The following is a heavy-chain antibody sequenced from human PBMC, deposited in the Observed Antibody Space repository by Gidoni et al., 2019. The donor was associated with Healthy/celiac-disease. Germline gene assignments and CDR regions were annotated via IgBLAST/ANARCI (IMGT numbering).Heavy chain of an antibody. CDR2: IYYSGST. V-gene: IGHV4-39*01. CDR3: ARLPRTTGTSRGAFDI. CDR1: DGSISSSRYY. Sequence: QLQLQESGPGLVQPSETLSLTCTVSDGSISSSRYYWGWIRQTPGKGLAWIGSIYYSGSTYYNPSLKGRVTISVDTSKNQFARKLSSVTAADTAGYYCARLPRTTGTSRGAFDIWGQGTMVTVSS. J-gene: IGHJ3*02. D-gene: IGHD1-1*01.